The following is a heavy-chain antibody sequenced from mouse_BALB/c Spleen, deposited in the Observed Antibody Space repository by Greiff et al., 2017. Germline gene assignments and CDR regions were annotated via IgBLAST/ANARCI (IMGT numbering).Heavy chain of an antibody. Sequence: EVQRVESGGGLVKPGGSLKLSCAASGFAFSSYDMSWVRQTPEKRLEWVAYISSGGGSTYYPDTVKGRFTISRDNAKNTLYLQMSSLKSEDTAMYYCARQRGLTGTGDAMDYWGQGTSVTVSS. CDR3: ARQRGLTGTGDAMDY. V-gene: IGHV5-12-1*01. J-gene: IGHJ4*01. CDR2: ISSGGGST. CDR1: GFAFSSYD. D-gene: IGHD4-1*01.